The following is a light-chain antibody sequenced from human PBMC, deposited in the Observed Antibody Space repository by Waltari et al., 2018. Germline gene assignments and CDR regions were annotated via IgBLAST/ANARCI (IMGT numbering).Light chain of an antibody. CDR3: QQSYDTPRT. V-gene: IGKV1-39*01. CDR2: AAS. CDR1: QYISTY. J-gene: IGKJ1*01. Sequence: DFQMTESPSSLYASVGERVTITCLASQYISTYLNWYQQKPAQGPKLLIYAASTLQSGVPSRFSGSGSWTDFTFTIISLQLEDFATYYCQQSYDTPRTFGQGTKVEVK.